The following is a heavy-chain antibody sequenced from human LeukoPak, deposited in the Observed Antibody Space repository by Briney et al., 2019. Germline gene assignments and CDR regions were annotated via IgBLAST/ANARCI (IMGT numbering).Heavy chain of an antibody. Sequence: GGSLRLSCAASGFTFSSYGMHWVRQAPGKGLEWVAVISYDGSNKYYADSVKGRFTISRDNSKNTLYLQMNSLRAEDTAVYYCAKDQEEQWLYYYYGMDVWGQGTTVTVSS. CDR2: ISYDGSNK. CDR3: AKDQEEQWLYYYYGMDV. CDR1: GFTFSSYG. J-gene: IGHJ6*02. V-gene: IGHV3-30*18. D-gene: IGHD6-19*01.